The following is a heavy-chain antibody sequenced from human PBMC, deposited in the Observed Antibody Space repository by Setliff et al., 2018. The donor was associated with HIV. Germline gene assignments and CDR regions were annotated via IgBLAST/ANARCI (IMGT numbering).Heavy chain of an antibody. D-gene: IGHD3-9*01. CDR1: GGSISSNSYY. J-gene: IGHJ4*02. CDR2: IYHSGGT. Sequence: SETLSLTCTVSGGSISSNSYYWGWIRQPPGKGLEWIGSIYHSGGTYYNPSLKSRVTISVDTSKNQFSLKLTSVTAADTAVYYCARDQPQDYDSLPGYYTGRYFDYWGRGTLVTVSS. V-gene: IGHV4-39*07. CDR3: ARDQPQDYDSLPGYYTGRYFDY.